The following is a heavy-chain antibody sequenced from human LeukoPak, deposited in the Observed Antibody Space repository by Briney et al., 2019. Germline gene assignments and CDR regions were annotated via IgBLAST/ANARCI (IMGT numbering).Heavy chain of an antibody. V-gene: IGHV3-74*01. CDR1: GFSFSGHW. CDR3: ARGPNSNWSGLDF. Sequence: GGSLRLSCIASGFSFSGHWMHWARQLPGRGLVWVSRISPTGSTTSYADSVKGRFTVSRDNAKNTLYLQVNNLRAEDTAVYYCARGPNSNWSGLDFWGQGTLLTVSS. CDR2: ISPTGSTT. J-gene: IGHJ4*02. D-gene: IGHD6-6*01.